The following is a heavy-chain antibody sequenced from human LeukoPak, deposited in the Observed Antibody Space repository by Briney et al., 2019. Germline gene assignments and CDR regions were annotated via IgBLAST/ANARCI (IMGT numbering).Heavy chain of an antibody. J-gene: IGHJ6*03. CDR3: ARAYGYYYYYMDV. V-gene: IGHV3-11*01. CDR1: GFTFSDHY. Sequence: GGSLRLSCAASGFTFSDHYMSWIRQAPGKGLEGLSYISSSGTTIYYADSVKGRFTISRDNSKNTLYLQMNSLRAEDTALYYCARAYGYYYYYMDVWGKGTTVTVSS. D-gene: IGHD3-10*01. CDR2: ISSSGTTI.